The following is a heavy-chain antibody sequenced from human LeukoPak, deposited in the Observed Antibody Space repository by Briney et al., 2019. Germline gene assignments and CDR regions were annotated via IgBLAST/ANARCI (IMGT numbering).Heavy chain of an antibody. CDR2: IYYSGST. V-gene: IGHV4-31*03. Sequence: SETLSLTCTVSGGSISSGAYYWSWIRQHPGNGLEWIGYIYYSGSTYYNPSLKSRVTISVDTSKNQFSLKLTSVTAADTAVYYCARDLDSSGFDLWGRGTLVTVSS. CDR3: ARDLDSSGFDL. J-gene: IGHJ2*01. CDR1: GGSISSGAYY. D-gene: IGHD3-22*01.